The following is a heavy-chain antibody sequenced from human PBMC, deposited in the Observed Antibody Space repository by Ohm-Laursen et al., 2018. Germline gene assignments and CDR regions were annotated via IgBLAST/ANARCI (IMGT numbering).Heavy chain of an antibody. CDR3: AKSLVRFLEWLPYFDY. CDR2: ISWNSGSI. Sequence: SLRLSCAASGFTFDDYAMHWVRQAPGKGLEWVSGISWNSGSIGYADSVKGRFTISRDNAKNSLYLQMNSLRAEDTALYYCAKSLVRFLEWLPYFDYWGQGTLVTVSS. V-gene: IGHV3-9*01. CDR1: GFTFDDYA. J-gene: IGHJ4*02. D-gene: IGHD3-3*01.